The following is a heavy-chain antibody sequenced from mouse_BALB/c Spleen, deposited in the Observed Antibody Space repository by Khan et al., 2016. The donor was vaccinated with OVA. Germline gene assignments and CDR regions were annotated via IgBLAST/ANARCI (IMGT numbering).Heavy chain of an antibody. J-gene: IGHJ4*01. CDR3: ARTDYRYDGYYAMDY. D-gene: IGHD2-14*01. V-gene: IGHV2-6-4*01. CDR1: GFSLSRYN. Sequence: QVRLQQSGPGLVAPSQSLSITCTVSGFSLSRYNLHWVRQPPGKGLEWLGIIWGGGSTEYNSALKSRLSISKDNSKSQVFLKMNSLQTDDTAMYYCARTDYRYDGYYAMDYWGQGTSVTVSS. CDR2: IWGGGST.